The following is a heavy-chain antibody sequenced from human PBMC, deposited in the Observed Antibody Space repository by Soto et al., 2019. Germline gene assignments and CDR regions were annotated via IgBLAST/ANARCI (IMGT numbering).Heavy chain of an antibody. CDR1: GYTFTSYD. V-gene: IGHV1-8*01. Sequence: QVKLVQSGAEVKKPGASVKVSCKASGYTFTSYDINWVRQATGQGLEWMGWMNPNSGNTGYAQKFQGRVTMTRNTSISTAYMELSSLRSEDTAVYYCARGGGCSGGSCYSESYWGQGTLVTVSS. J-gene: IGHJ4*02. CDR2: MNPNSGNT. CDR3: ARGGGCSGGSCYSESY. D-gene: IGHD2-15*01.